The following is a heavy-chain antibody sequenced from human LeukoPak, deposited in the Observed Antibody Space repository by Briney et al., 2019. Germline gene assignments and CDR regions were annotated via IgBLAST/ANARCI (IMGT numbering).Heavy chain of an antibody. CDR3: ASVACSAVTCFGFLFFDY. D-gene: IGHD2-15*01. CDR1: GFTFSSYR. J-gene: IGHJ4*02. Sequence: GGSLRLSCTASGFTFSSYRMTWVRQAPGKGLEWVANIKQDGSEKYYVDSVKGRFTISRDNAKNLVYLEMNSLRAEDTAVYYCASVACSAVTCFGFLFFDYWGQGTLVTVSS. CDR2: IKQDGSEK. V-gene: IGHV3-7*01.